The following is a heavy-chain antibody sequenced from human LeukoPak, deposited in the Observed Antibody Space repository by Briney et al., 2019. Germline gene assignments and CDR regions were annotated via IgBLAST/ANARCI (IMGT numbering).Heavy chain of an antibody. V-gene: IGHV1-2*02. Sequence: ASVKVSCKASGYTFTGYYMHWVRQAPGQGLEWMGWINPNSGGTNYAQKFQGRVTMTRDASISTAYMELSRLRSDDTAVYYCARLRGGYDYYFDYWGQGTLVTVSS. CDR1: GYTFTGYY. D-gene: IGHD5-12*01. CDR2: INPNSGGT. CDR3: ARLRGGYDYYFDY. J-gene: IGHJ4*02.